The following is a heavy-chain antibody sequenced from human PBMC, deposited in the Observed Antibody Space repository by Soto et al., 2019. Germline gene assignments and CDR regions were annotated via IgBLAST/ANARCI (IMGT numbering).Heavy chain of an antibody. J-gene: IGHJ4*02. V-gene: IGHV4-31*03. CDR1: GDYISSDPYY. CDR2: IYDSRST. Sequence: PSETLSPTCPVSGDYISSDPYYWTWIRQHAGKGLEWIVFIYDSRSTYYNPSLKSRVTHSVATSKKQFPLKLSSVTAEATAVYYCARIRGRAAGNLDFWVQGTQVTVSS. D-gene: IGHD6-13*01. CDR3: ARIRGRAAGNLDF.